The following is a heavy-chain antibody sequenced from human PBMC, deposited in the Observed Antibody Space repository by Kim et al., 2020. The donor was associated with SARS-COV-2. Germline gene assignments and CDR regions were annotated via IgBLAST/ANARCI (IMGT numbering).Heavy chain of an antibody. CDR3: ARRKTMVRGVYYFDY. J-gene: IGHJ4*02. V-gene: IGHV4-31*02. D-gene: IGHD3-10*01. Sequence: PSPKIRVTKSVDTSKNQFSLKLSSVTAADTAVYYCARRKTMVRGVYYFDYWGQGTLVTVSS.